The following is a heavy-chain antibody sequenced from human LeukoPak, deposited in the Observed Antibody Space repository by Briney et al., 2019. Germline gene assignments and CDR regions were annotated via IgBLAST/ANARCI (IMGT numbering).Heavy chain of an antibody. Sequence: SETLSLTCTVSGGSISSYYWSWIRQPPGRGLEWIGYIYYSGSTNYNPSLKSRVTISVDTSKNQFSLKLSSVTAADTAAYYCARASGYSYGPDYWGQGTLVTVSS. J-gene: IGHJ4*02. V-gene: IGHV4-59*01. CDR1: GGSISSYY. CDR3: ARASGYSYGPDY. CDR2: IYYSGST. D-gene: IGHD5-18*01.